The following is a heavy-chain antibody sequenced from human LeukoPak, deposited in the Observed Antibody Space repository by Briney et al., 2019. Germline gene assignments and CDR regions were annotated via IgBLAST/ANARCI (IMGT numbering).Heavy chain of an antibody. CDR2: IKQDGSEK. J-gene: IGHJ6*02. CDR1: GFTFSSYW. V-gene: IGHV3-7*01. CDR3: ASLPYYYYYGMDV. Sequence: PGGSLRLSCAASGFTFSSYWMSWVRQAPGRGLEWVANIKQDGSEKYYVDSVKGRFTISRDNAKNSLYLQMNSLRAEDTAVYYCASLPYYYYYGMDVWGQGTTVTVSS.